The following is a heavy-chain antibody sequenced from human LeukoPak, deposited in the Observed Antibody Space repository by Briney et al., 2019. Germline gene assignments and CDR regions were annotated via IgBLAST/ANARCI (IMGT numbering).Heavy chain of an antibody. V-gene: IGHV4-34*01. Sequence: TPSETLSLTCGVYDGSLINYYCHWIRQAPGKGLEWIGEISHGGITKHNPSLKSRVTMSQDTSKRQFSLKMNSMIAADTGVYYCGIFMDVVPGSMSWGLGTLVTVSS. CDR3: GIFMDVVPGSMS. CDR2: ISHGGIT. D-gene: IGHD2-2*01. J-gene: IGHJ4*02. CDR1: DGSLINYY.